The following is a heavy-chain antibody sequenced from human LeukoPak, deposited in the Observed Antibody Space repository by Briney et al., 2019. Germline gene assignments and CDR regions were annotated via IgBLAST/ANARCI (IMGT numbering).Heavy chain of an antibody. D-gene: IGHD3-22*01. V-gene: IGHV3-23*01. J-gene: IGHJ4*02. CDR2: ISGSGDNT. CDR1: GFTFNNYA. CDR3: AKGSYYDSSGSFYFDY. Sequence: GGSLRLSCAASGFTFNNYAMSWVRQAPGKGLEWVSGISGSGDNTYYADSVKGRFTISRDNSKNTLYVQVNSLGTEDTAAYYCAKGSYYDSSGSFYFDYWGQGTLVTVSS.